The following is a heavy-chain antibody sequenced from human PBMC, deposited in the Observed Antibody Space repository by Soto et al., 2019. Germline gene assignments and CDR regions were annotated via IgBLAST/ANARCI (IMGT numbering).Heavy chain of an antibody. CDR2: ISAYNGNT. D-gene: IGHD5-12*01. CDR1: GYRFTSYG. V-gene: IGHV1-18*01. J-gene: IGHJ3*02. CDR3: ARGYGYDAFDI. Sequence: ASVKVSCKASGYRFTSYGISWVRQAPGQGLEWMGGISAYNGNTNYAQKFQDRVSMTTDTSTSTAYMELRSLRSDDTAVYFCARGYGYDAFDIWGQGTMVTVSS.